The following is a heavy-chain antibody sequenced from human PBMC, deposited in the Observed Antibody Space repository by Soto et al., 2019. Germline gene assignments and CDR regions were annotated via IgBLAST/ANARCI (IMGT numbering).Heavy chain of an antibody. V-gene: IGHV3-7*03. J-gene: IGHJ4*02. CDR2: IKQDGSEK. CDR1: RLTFSSSL. CDR3: ARDRTNWEL. Sequence: GGSPRSGCAASRLTFSSSLMSWVRQAPGKGLEWVANIKQDGSEKYYVDSVNGRFTISRDNAKNSLYLQMNSLRAEDTAVYYGARDRTNWELWGQGTLVTVSS. D-gene: IGHD1-26*01.